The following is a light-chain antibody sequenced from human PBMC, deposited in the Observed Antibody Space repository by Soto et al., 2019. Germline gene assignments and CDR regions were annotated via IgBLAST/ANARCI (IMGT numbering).Light chain of an antibody. CDR3: QQYNAHPYS. Sequence: DFQMTQSPSTLSASVGDRVTITCRASQSIHSWLAWYQQKPGRTPKLLIYKASTLAAGGPSRFSGSGSGTDFTLSITSVQPDDFATYHCQQYNAHPYSFGQGTKLEI. CDR1: QSIHSW. V-gene: IGKV1-5*03. CDR2: KAS. J-gene: IGKJ2*03.